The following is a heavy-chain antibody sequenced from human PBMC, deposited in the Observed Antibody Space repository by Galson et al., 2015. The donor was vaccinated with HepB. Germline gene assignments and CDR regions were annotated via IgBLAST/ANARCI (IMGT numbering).Heavy chain of an antibody. CDR1: GFTFSSYG. J-gene: IGHJ4*02. V-gene: IGHV3-30*02. CDR2: IRYDGSSK. Sequence: SLRLSCAASGFTFSSYGMHWVRQAPGKGLEWVAFIRYDGSSKYYADSVKGRFTISRDNSKNTLYLQMNSLRAEDTAVYYCAKDRGGDYDLDYWGQGTLVTVSS. CDR3: AKDRGGDYDLDY. D-gene: IGHD4-17*01.